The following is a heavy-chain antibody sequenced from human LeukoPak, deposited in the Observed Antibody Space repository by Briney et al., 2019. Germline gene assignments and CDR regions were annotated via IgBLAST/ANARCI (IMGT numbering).Heavy chain of an antibody. V-gene: IGHV3-11*05. CDR3: AKGERYYDILTGYYNRFRNFLFDY. CDR2: ISSSSSSYT. Sequence: PGGSLRLSCAASGFTFSDYYMSWIRQAPGKGLEWVSYISSSSSSYTNYADSVKGRFTISRDNAKNSLYLQMNSLRAEDTAVYYCAKGERYYDILTGYYNRFRNFLFDYWGQGTLVTVSS. CDR1: GFTFSDYY. D-gene: IGHD3-9*01. J-gene: IGHJ4*02.